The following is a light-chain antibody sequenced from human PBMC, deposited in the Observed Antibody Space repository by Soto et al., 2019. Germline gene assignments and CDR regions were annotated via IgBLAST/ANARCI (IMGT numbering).Light chain of an antibody. CDR2: ASS. CDR3: SSYTSGSTLYV. CDR1: SSDVGSYNY. J-gene: IGLJ1*01. V-gene: IGLV2-14*01. Sequence: QSALTQPASVSGSPGQSITISCTGTSSDVGSYNYVSWYQQHPGKAPRLMIYASSNRPSGVSHRFSGSRSGNTASLTISGLQAEDEADYFCSSYTSGSTLYVFGSGPKVTVL.